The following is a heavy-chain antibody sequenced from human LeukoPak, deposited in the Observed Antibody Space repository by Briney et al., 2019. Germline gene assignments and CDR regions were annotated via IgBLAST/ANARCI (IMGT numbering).Heavy chain of an antibody. CDR2: ISGSSSYI. Sequence: KTGGSLRLSCAASGFTFSSYSMNWVRQAPGKGLEWVSSISGSSSYIYYADSVKGRYTISRDNSKNTLYLQMNSLRAEDTAVYYCATPMAADYWGQGTLVTVSS. CDR1: GFTFSSYS. J-gene: IGHJ4*02. D-gene: IGHD3-10*01. CDR3: ATPMAADY. V-gene: IGHV3-21*04.